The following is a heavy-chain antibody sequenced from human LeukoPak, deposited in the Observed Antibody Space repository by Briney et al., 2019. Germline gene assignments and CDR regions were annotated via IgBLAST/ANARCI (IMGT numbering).Heavy chain of an antibody. CDR2: ISSSSSYI. V-gene: IGHV3-21*01. J-gene: IGHJ5*02. D-gene: IGHD3/OR15-3a*01. Sequence: GGSLRLSCAASGFTFSSYSMNWVRQAPGKGLEWVSSISSSSSYIYYADSVKGRFTISRDNAKNSLYLQMNSLRAEDTAVYYCARGGDWNWFDPWGQGTLVTVSS. CDR1: GFTFSSYS. CDR3: ARGGDWNWFDP.